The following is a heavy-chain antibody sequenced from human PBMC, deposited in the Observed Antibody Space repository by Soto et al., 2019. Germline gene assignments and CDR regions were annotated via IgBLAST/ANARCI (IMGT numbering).Heavy chain of an antibody. D-gene: IGHD6-13*01. CDR2: IYYSGST. Sequence: QVQLQESGPGLVKPSETLSLTCTVSGGSISSYYWSWIRQPPGKGLEWIGYIYYSGSTHYNPSLKSRVTISVDTSKNQFSRKLSSVTAADTAVYYCARRYSSAFDIWGQGTMVTVSS. J-gene: IGHJ3*02. V-gene: IGHV4-59*08. CDR1: GGSISSYY. CDR3: ARRYSSAFDI.